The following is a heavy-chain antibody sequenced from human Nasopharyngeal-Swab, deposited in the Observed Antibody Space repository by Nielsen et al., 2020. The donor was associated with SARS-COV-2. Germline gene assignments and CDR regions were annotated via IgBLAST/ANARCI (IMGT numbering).Heavy chain of an antibody. V-gene: IGHV1-69*01. D-gene: IGHD6-13*01. CDR2: IIPIFDTA. J-gene: IGHJ4*02. Sequence: WVRQAPGQGLEWMGGIIPIFDTANYAQKFQGRVTITADESTSTAYMELSSLRSEDTAVYYCARGEGPLGYFDYWGQGTLVTVSS. CDR3: ARGEGPLGYFDY.